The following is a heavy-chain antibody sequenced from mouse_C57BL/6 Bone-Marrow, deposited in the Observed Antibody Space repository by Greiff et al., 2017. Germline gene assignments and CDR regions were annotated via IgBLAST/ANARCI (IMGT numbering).Heavy chain of an antibody. CDR3: ARFYYYGSSPHWWFDV. V-gene: IGHV1-59*01. CDR2: IDPSDSYT. J-gene: IGHJ1*03. CDR1: GYTFTSYW. D-gene: IGHD1-1*01. Sequence: QVQLQQPGAELVRPGTSVKLSCKASGYTFTSYWMHWVKQRPGQGLEWIGVIDPSDSYTNYNQKFKGKATLTVETSSSTAYMQLSSLTSEDSAVYYCARFYYYGSSPHWWFDVWGTGTTVTVSS.